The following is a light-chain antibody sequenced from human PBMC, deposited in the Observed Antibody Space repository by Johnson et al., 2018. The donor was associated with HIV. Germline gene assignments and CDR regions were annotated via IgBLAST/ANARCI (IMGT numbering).Light chain of an antibody. Sequence: QSILTQPPSLSAAPGQRVTISCSGSSSNIGNNYVSWYQQLPGTAPRLLVYENHRRPSGIPDRFSGSKSGTSATLDITGLQTGDEADYYCGTWDTSLSASYVFGPGTKVTVL. J-gene: IGLJ1*01. V-gene: IGLV1-51*02. CDR3: GTWDTSLSASYV. CDR1: SSNIGNNY. CDR2: ENH.